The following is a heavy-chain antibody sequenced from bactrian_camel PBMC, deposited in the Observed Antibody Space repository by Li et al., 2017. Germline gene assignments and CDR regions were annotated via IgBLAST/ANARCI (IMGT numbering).Heavy chain of an antibody. CDR2: IATGIGNT. CDR3: AAGNPSLYPGVRWKVIGDYPH. D-gene: IGHD4*01. J-gene: IGHJ4*01. V-gene: IGHV3S1*01. Sequence: HVQLVESGGGSVQAGGSLRLSCAASGRTYINWCMGWFRQAPGKEREGVARIATGIGNTYYADSVKGRFTISQDKAKNALHLQMDNLRVEDTAMYYCAAGNPSLYPGVRWKVIGDYPHWGQGTQVTVS. CDR1: GRTYINWC.